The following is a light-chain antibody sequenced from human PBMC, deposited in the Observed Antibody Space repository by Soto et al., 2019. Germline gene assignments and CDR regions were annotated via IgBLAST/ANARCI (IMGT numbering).Light chain of an antibody. V-gene: IGKV1-5*03. CDR2: KSS. CDR1: QSVRIX. Sequence: TYSPAALALSQGGRATLACSASQSVRIXLAWSQQKPGQAPNLLIDKSSTLETGCPSRLSGSGSGTEFTRTVSSLQPYDCSNYYCHQYHKVPRTFGQGTKVDIK. J-gene: IGKJ1*01. CDR3: HQYHKVPRT.